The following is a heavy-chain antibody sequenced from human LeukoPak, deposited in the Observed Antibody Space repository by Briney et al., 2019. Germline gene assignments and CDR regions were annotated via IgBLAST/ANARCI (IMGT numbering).Heavy chain of an antibody. CDR3: VRGWGYKDY. D-gene: IGHD3-10*01. CDR2: IYYSGRP. Sequence: SETLSLTCTVSGGSVSSGNYYWNWIRQPPGKGLEWIGYIYYSGRPNYNPSLKSRVTISVDTSKNQFSLKLSSVTAADTAVYYCVRGWGYKDYWGQGTLVTVSS. CDR1: GGSVSSGNYY. J-gene: IGHJ4*02. V-gene: IGHV4-61*01.